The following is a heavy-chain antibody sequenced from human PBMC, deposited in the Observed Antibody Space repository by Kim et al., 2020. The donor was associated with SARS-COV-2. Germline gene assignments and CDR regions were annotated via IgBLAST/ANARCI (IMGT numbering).Heavy chain of an antibody. V-gene: IGHV3-13*01. CDR3: ARGPGSAMDYYYYVDV. Sequence: SVKGRFTISRENAKNSLYLQMNSLRAGDTAVYYCARGPGSAMDYYYYVDVWGKGTTVTVSS. J-gene: IGHJ6*03. D-gene: IGHD5-18*01.